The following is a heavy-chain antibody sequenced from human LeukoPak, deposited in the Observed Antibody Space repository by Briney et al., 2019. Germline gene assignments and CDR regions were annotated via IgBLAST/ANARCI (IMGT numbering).Heavy chain of an antibody. CDR1: GFLFSNYG. D-gene: IGHD2-2*01. J-gene: IGHJ6*03. CDR3: AKDVSSTSLLTAHFMDG. Sequence: GGSLRLSCAASGFLFSNYGMRWVRQAPGRGLEWVAVIWYDGNKKYYRDSVKARFTISRDNSKNTLYLQMSSLRADDKAVYYCAKDVSSTSLLTAHFMDGWGKGTTVTVSS. V-gene: IGHV3-33*06. CDR2: IWYDGNKK.